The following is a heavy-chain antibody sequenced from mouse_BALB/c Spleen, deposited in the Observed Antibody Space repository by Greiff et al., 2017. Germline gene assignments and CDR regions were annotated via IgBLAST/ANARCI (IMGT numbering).Heavy chain of an antibody. CDR1: GYTFTNYW. Sequence: QVHVKQSGAELVRPGTSVKISCKASGYTFTNYWLGWVKQRPGHGLEWIGDIYPGGGYTNYNEKFKGKATLTADTSSSTAYMQLSSLTSEDSAVYFCAPYAMDYWGQGTSVTVSS. V-gene: IGHV1-63*02. CDR2: IYPGGGYT. J-gene: IGHJ4*01. CDR3: APYAMDY.